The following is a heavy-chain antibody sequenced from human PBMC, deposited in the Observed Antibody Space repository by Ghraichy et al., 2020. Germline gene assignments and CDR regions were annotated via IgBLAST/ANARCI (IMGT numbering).Heavy chain of an antibody. V-gene: IGHV1-69*06. CDR2: IIPIFGTA. CDR1: GGTFSSYA. Sequence: SVKVSCKASGGTFSSYAISWVRQAPGQGLEWMGGIIPIFGTANYAQKFQGRVTITADKSTSTAYMELSSLRSEDTAVYYCAREKYDSSGSFDYWGQGTLVTVSS. CDR3: AREKYDSSGSFDY. J-gene: IGHJ4*02. D-gene: IGHD3-22*01.